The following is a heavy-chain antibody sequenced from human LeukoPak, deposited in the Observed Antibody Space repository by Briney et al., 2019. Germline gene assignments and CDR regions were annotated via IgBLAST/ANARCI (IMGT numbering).Heavy chain of an antibody. CDR2: IYSGGST. CDR1: GFTVSSDY. J-gene: IGHJ6*03. V-gene: IGHV3-53*01. Sequence: GGSLRLSCAASGFTVSSDYMNWVRQAPGKGLEWVSVIYSGGSTYYADSVKGRFTISRDSSKSTLYLQMNSLRAADAAVYYCARGYYYMDVWGKGTTVTVSS. CDR3: ARGYYYMDV.